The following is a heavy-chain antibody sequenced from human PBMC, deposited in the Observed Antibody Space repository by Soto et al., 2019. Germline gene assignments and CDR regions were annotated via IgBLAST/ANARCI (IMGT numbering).Heavy chain of an antibody. V-gene: IGHV4-59*01. J-gene: IGHJ6*03. CDR2: IYYSGST. D-gene: IGHD2-2*01. CDR1: GGSISSYY. CDR3: ARGLGPPVVPAAPRYYYYMDV. Sequence: SETLSLTCTVSGGSISSYYWSWIRQPPGKGLEWIGYIYYSGSTNYNPSLKSRVTISVDTSKNQFSLKLSSVTAADTAVYYCARGLGPPVVPAAPRYYYYMDVWGKGTTVTVSS.